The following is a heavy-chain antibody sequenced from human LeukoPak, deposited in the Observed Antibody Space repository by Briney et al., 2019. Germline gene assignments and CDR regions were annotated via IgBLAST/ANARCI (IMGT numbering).Heavy chain of an antibody. CDR1: GFTFSSYA. CDR2: ISYDGSNK. J-gene: IGHJ4*02. V-gene: IGHV3-30-3*01. D-gene: IGHD1-26*01. Sequence: GGSLRLPCAASGFTFSSYAMHWVRQAPGKGLEWVAVISYDGSNKYYADSVKGRFTISRDNSKNTLYLQMNSLRGEDTAVYYCAREDSEAFDYWGQGTLVTVSS. CDR3: AREDSEAFDY.